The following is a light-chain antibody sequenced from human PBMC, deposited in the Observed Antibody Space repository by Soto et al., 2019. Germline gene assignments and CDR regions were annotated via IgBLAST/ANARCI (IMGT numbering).Light chain of an antibody. V-gene: IGKV1-39*01. Sequence: DIQMTQSPSSLSASVGDRVTITCRASQSISSYLNWYQQKPGKAPKLLIYAASSLQSGVPSRFSGSGSGTDFTLTISSLLPEDSATYYCQQIYSTLLTFGGGTTVEIK. J-gene: IGKJ4*01. CDR1: QSISSY. CDR3: QQIYSTLLT. CDR2: AAS.